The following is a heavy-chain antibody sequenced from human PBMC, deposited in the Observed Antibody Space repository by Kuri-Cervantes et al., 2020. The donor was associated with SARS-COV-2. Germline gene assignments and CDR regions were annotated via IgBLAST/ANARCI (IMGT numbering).Heavy chain of an antibody. J-gene: IGHJ4*02. CDR3: AREGDY. V-gene: IGHV4-38-2*02. Sequence: GSLRLSCAVSGYSVSSGYYWGWIRQPPGKGLEWIAIIYHSGSTYYNPSLKSRVTISLDTSKNQFSLKLSSVTAADTAVYYCAREGDYWGQGTLVTVSS. CDR2: IYHSGST. CDR1: GYSVSSGYY.